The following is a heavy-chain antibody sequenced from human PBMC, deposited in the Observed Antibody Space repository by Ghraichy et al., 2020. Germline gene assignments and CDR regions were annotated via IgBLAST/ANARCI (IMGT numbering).Heavy chain of an antibody. V-gene: IGHV3-53*01. J-gene: IGHJ5*02. D-gene: IGHD1-26*01. CDR1: GFTVSNNY. CDR3: ARDLGLGGSSFS. CDR2: IYSGGYT. Sequence: GGSLRLSCAASGFTVSNNYISWVRQAPGKGLEWVSVIYSGGYTYYADSVKGRFTISRDNSKNTLYLQMDSLRSDDTAVYYCARDLGLGGSSFSWGQGTLVTVYS.